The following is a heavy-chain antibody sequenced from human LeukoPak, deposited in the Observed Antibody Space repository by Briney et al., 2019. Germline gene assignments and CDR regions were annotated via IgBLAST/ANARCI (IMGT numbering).Heavy chain of an antibody. D-gene: IGHD6-6*01. V-gene: IGHV3-9*01. J-gene: IGHJ4*02. Sequence: GGSLRLSCAASGFTFDDYGLHWVRQVPGKGLGWGSGTNYPSARFDADSVKSRFTISRDNAKNLLYLLMDSLRPEESALYYCVKDASIAARPWYFDSWGQGTQVIVSS. CDR2: TNYPSARF. CDR3: VKDASIAARPWYFDS. CDR1: GFTFDDYG.